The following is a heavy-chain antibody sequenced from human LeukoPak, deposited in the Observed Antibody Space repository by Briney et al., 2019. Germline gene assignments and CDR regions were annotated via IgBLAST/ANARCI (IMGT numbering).Heavy chain of an antibody. D-gene: IGHD3-10*01. CDR1: GGSMYSSSYY. CDR3: ARNAVFSWGFGELLSGVDYFDY. V-gene: IGHV4-39*07. J-gene: IGHJ4*02. Sequence: SETLSLTCTVSGGSMYSSSYYWGWIRQPPGKGLEWIGSIYYSGSTYHNPSLKSRVTISVDTSKNQFSLKLSSVTAADTAVYYCARNAVFSWGFGELLSGVDYFDYWGQGTLVTVSS. CDR2: IYYSGST.